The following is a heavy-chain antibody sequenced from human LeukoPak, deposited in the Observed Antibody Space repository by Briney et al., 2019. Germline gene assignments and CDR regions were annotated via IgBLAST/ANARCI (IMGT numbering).Heavy chain of an antibody. CDR2: IYYSGST. CDR3: ARNLKGVYVDTAMVRPYYYYYMDV. V-gene: IGHV4-59*01. CDR1: GGSISSYY. J-gene: IGHJ6*03. D-gene: IGHD5-18*01. Sequence: SETLSLTCTVSGGSISSYYWSWIRQPPGKGLEWIGYIYYSGSTNYNPSLKSRVTISVDTSKNQFSLKLSSVTAADTAVYYCARNLKGVYVDTAMVRPYYYYYMDVWGKGTTVTVSS.